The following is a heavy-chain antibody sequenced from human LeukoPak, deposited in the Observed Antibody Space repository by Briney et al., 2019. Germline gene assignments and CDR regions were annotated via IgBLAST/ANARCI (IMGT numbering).Heavy chain of an antibody. Sequence: SETLSLTCAVYGGSFSGYYWSWIRQPPGKGLEWIGEINHSGSANYNPSLKSRATISVDTSKNQFSLKLSSVTAADTAVYYCARPGRDYCSGGSCFGIWGQGTMTVSS. D-gene: IGHD2-15*01. CDR2: INHSGSA. V-gene: IGHV4-34*01. CDR3: ARPGRDYCSGGSCFGI. CDR1: GGSFSGYY. J-gene: IGHJ3*02.